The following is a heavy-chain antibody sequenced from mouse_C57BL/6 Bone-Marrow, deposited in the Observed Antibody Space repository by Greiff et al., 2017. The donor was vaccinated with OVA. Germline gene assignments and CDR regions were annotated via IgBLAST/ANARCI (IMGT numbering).Heavy chain of an antibody. Sequence: QVQLQQSGAELARPGASVTLSCKASGYTFTSYGISWVKQRTGQGLEWIGEIYPRSGNTYYNEKFKGKATLTADTSSSTAYMELRSLTSEDSAVYFCARRLLREAMDYGGQGTSVTVSS. CDR2: IYPRSGNT. D-gene: IGHD2-3*01. V-gene: IGHV1-81*01. CDR1: GYTFTSYG. J-gene: IGHJ4*01. CDR3: ARRLLREAMDY.